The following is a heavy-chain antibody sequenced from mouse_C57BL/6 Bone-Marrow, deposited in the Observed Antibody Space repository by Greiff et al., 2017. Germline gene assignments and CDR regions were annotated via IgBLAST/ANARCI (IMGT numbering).Heavy chain of an antibody. CDR2: IYPGDGDT. J-gene: IGHJ2*01. D-gene: IGHD2-3*01. CDR1: GYAFSSSW. CDR3: ARSGYYPYYFDY. V-gene: IGHV1-82*01. Sequence: QLQQSGPELVKPGASVKISCKASGYAFSSSWMNWVKQRPGKGLEWIGRIYPGDGDTNYNGKFKGKATLTADKSSSTAYMQLSSLTSEDSAVYFCARSGYYPYYFDYWGQGTTLTVSS.